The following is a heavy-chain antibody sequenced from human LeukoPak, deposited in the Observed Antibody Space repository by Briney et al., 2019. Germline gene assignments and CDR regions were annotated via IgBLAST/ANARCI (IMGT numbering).Heavy chain of an antibody. D-gene: IGHD2-15*01. CDR3: ARDLGSCSGDACYSSYFDS. Sequence: GGSLRLSCAASGFTFPAHGMHWGRQTPGKGLEWVALIWAGGRNYFYPDSTRGRFPISRDNSKNMVYLQMNSLRGEDTAVYYCARDLGSCSGDACYSSYFDSWGQGTLVAVSS. J-gene: IGHJ4*02. V-gene: IGHV3-33*01. CDR2: IWAGGRNY. CDR1: GFTFPAHG.